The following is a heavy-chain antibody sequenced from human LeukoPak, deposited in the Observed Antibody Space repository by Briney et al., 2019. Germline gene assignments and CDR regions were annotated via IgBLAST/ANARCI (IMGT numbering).Heavy chain of an antibody. CDR3: ARTNVDTAMVPGTFDY. CDR2: IYYSGST. Sequence: SETLSLACTVSGGSISSYYWSWIRQPPGKGLEWIGYIYYSGSTNYNPSLKSRVTISVDTSKNQFSLKLSSVTAADTAVYYCARTNVDTAMVPGTFDYWGQGTLVTVSS. CDR1: GGSISSYY. V-gene: IGHV4-59*01. D-gene: IGHD5-18*01. J-gene: IGHJ4*02.